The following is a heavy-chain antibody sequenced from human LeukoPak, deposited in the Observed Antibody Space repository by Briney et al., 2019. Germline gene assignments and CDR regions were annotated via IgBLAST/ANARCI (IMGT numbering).Heavy chain of an antibody. J-gene: IGHJ4*02. CDR2: INPSGGST. V-gene: IGHV1-46*01. D-gene: IGHD3-22*01. CDR1: GYTFTSYY. CDR3: ARSNDSSGYYYGTFDY. Sequence: ASVKVSCKASGYTFTSYYMHWVRQAPGQGLEWMGIINPSGGSTSYAQKFQGRVTITADKSTSTAYMELSSLRSEDTAVYYCARSNDSSGYYYGTFDYWGQGTLVTVSS.